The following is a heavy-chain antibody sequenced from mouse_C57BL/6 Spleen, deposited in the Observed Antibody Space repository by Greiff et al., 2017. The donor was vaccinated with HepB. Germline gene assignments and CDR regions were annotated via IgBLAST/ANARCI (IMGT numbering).Heavy chain of an antibody. CDR3: ARNYYGSSPWDFDV. CDR1: GYAFSSSW. CDR2: IYPGDGNT. V-gene: IGHV1-82*01. Sequence: QVQLKESGPELVKPGASVKISCKASGYAFSSSWMNWVKQRPGKGLEWIGRIYPGDGNTNYNGKFKGKATLTADKSSSTAYMQLSSLTSEDSAVYFCARNYYGSSPWDFDVWGTGTTVTVSS. J-gene: IGHJ1*03. D-gene: IGHD1-1*01.